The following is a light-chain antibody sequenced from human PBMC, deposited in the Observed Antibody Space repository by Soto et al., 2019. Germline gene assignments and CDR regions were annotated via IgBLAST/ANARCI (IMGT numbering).Light chain of an antibody. Sequence: STGKRSTFSCRASQSVSSSYLSWYQQKPGQAPRLLIYGASSRATGIPDRFSGSGSGTDFTLTISRLEPEDFAVYYCQQYGGSPRTFGQGTKVDIK. J-gene: IGKJ1*01. CDR2: GAS. CDR3: QQYGGSPRT. V-gene: IGKV3-20*01. CDR1: QSVSSSY.